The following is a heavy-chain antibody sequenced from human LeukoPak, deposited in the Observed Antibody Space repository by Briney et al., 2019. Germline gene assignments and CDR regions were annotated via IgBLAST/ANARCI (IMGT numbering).Heavy chain of an antibody. J-gene: IGHJ4*02. D-gene: IGHD5-18*01. Sequence: ASVKVSCKASGYTFTSYAMHWVRQAPGQRLEWMGWINAGNGNTKYSQKFQGRVTITRDTSASTAYMELSSLRSEDTAVYYCARAGGIQLWSFGYWGQGTLVTASS. V-gene: IGHV1-3*01. CDR1: GYTFTSYA. CDR3: ARAGGIQLWSFGY. CDR2: INAGNGNT.